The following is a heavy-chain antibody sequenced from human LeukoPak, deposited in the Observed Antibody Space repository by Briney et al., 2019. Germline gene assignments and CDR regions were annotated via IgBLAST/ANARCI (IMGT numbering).Heavy chain of an antibody. CDR2: ISWDGGST. D-gene: IGHD2-2*01. V-gene: IGHV3-43D*03. J-gene: IGHJ4*02. Sequence: PGGALRLSCAASGFTFDDYAMHWVRQAPGKGLEWVSLISWDGGSTYYAYPVNRRFTISRTNSKNSLYLQMNSLRAEDTALYYCAKGKPYDCSSTSCYFPIDYWGQGTLVTVSS. CDR1: GFTFDDYA. CDR3: AKGKPYDCSSTSCYFPIDY.